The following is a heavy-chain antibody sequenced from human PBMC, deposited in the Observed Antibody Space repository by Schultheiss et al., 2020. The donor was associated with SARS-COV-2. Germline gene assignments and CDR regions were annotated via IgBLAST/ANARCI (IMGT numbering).Heavy chain of an antibody. CDR3: ARVETPRFLEWLLPHYYYGMDV. Sequence: SETLSLTCTVSGGSISSGYYWGWIRQPPGKGLEWIGYIYYSGSTYYNPSLKSRVTISVDTSKNQFSLKLSSVTAADTAVYYCARVETPRFLEWLLPHYYYGMDVWGQGTTVTVSS. CDR1: GGSISSGYY. J-gene: IGHJ6*02. CDR2: IYYSGST. V-gene: IGHV4-38-2*02. D-gene: IGHD3-3*01.